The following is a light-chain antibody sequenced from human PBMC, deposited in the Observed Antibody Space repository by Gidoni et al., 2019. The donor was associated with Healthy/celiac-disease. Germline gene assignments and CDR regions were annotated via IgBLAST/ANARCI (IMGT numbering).Light chain of an antibody. CDR3: CSYAGSYTYG. V-gene: IGLV2-11*01. Sequence: QSALTQPRSVSGSPGQSGTISCTGTSSDVGGYNYVSWYQQHPGKAPKLMIYDVSKRPSGVPDRFSGSKSGNTASLTISGLQAEDEADYYCCSYAGSYTYGFGTGTKVTVL. CDR1: SSDVGGYNY. CDR2: DVS. J-gene: IGLJ1*01.